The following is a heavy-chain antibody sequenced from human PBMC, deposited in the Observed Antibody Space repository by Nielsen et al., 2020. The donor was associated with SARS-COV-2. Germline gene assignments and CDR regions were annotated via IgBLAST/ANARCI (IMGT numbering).Heavy chain of an antibody. CDR3: ASPSGYSSGSF. CDR2: ISISGGST. J-gene: IGHJ4*02. D-gene: IGHD6-19*01. Sequence: WIRQPPGKGLEWVSAISISGGSTYYADSVKGRFTISRDNSKSTLYLQMNSLRAEDTAVYYCASPSGYSSGSFWGQGTLVTVSS. V-gene: IGHV3-23*01.